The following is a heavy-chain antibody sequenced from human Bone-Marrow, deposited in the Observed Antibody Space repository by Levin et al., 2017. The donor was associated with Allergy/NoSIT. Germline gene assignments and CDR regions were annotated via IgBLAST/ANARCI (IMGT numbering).Heavy chain of an antibody. V-gene: IGHV3-15*01. Sequence: AGGSLRLSCAASGFTFSNAWMSWVRQAPGKGLEWLGRIKSKTHGGTIEYAAPVKGRFTISRDDSENTLYLQMNSLKNEDTAVYYCATEGYSDSGGHNYWGQGTLVTVSS. CDR1: GFTFSNAW. J-gene: IGHJ4*02. D-gene: IGHD2-15*01. CDR2: IKSKTHGGTI. CDR3: ATEGYSDSGGHNY.